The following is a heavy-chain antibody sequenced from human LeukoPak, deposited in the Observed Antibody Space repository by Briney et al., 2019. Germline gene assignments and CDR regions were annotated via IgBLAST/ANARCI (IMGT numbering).Heavy chain of an antibody. CDR3: ARNRVGSSWSDYYYGMDV. V-gene: IGHV5-51*01. Sequence: GESLKISCKASGYNFTNYWIGWVRQMPGKGLEWMGIFYPGDSDTRYSPSFQGQVTISADKSISTAYLQWSSLKASDTAMYYCARNRVGSSWSDYYYGMDVWGQGTTVTVSS. CDR2: FYPGDSDT. D-gene: IGHD6-13*01. CDR1: GYNFTNYW. J-gene: IGHJ6*02.